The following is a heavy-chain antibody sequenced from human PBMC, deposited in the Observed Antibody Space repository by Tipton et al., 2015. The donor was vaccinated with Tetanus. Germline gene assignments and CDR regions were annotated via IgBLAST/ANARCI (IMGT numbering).Heavy chain of an antibody. J-gene: IGHJ2*01. V-gene: IGHV5-51*01. CDR3: ARRLGPYSGDHIWHFDL. CDR1: GYNFNLYW. CDR2: IYPGDSDT. D-gene: IGHD7-27*01. Sequence: VQLVQSGAEVKEPGESLKISCQGSGYNFNLYWIAWVRQMPGKGLEWMGFIYPGDSDTTYSPSFQAQVTISADKYMSTAYLQWRSRKASATAMYFCARRLGPYSGDHIWHFDLWGRGTLATVFS.